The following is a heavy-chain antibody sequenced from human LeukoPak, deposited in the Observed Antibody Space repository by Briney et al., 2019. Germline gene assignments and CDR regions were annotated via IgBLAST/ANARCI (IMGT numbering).Heavy chain of an antibody. V-gene: IGHV4-30-4*08. J-gene: IGHJ3*02. D-gene: IGHD1-26*01. Sequence: SETLSLTCTVSGGSISSGDYYWSWIRQPPGKGLEWIGYIYYSGSTYYNPSLKSRVTISVDTSKNQFSLKLSSVTAADTAVYYCAREELLGAFDTWGQGTMVTVSS. CDR1: GGSISSGDYY. CDR3: AREELLGAFDT. CDR2: IYYSGST.